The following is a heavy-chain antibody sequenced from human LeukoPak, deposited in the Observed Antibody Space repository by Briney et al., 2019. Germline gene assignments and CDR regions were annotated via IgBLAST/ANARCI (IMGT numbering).Heavy chain of an antibody. D-gene: IGHD4-11*01. Sequence: SETLSLTCTVSGGSISSGSYYWGWIRQPPGKGLEWIGSIYYSGSTYFNPSLKSRVTISVDTSKNQFSLKLSSVTAADTAVYYCARTTVTAPFDYWGQGTLVTVSS. CDR2: IYYSGST. CDR1: GGSISSGSYY. CDR3: ARTTVTAPFDY. V-gene: IGHV4-39*01. J-gene: IGHJ4*02.